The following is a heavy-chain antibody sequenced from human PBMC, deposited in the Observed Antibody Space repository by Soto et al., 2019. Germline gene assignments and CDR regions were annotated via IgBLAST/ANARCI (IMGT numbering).Heavy chain of an antibody. D-gene: IGHD5-18*01. V-gene: IGHV5-51*01. CDR1: GYSFTSYW. J-gene: IGHJ4*02. Sequence: GESLKISCKGSGYSFTSYWIGWVRQMPGKGLEWMGIIYPGDSDTRYSPSFQGQVTISADKSISTAYLQWSSLKASDTAMYNFSWRGGFSDGYELPGSDYWGQGTLVTVSS. CDR3: SWRGGFSDGYELPGSDY. CDR2: IYPGDSDT.